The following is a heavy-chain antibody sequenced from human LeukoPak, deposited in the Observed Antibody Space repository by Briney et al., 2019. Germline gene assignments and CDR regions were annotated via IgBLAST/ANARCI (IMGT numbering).Heavy chain of an antibody. CDR2: TYYRSQWHN. V-gene: IGHV6-1*01. CDR1: GDSVSSDSAA. D-gene: IGHD3-16*01. Sequence: SQTLSLTCALSGDSVSSDSAAWNWFRQSPSSGLEWLGRTYYRSQWHNDYALFVRSLITINPDASKNQFSLQLNSVIPEDTAMYYCVREGGYGAFDIWGQGTMVTVSS. CDR3: VREGGYGAFDI. J-gene: IGHJ3*02.